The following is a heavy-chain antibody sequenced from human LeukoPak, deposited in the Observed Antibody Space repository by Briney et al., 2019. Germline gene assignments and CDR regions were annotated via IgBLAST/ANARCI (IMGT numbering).Heavy chain of an antibody. Sequence: SETLSLTCAVYGGSFSGCYWSWIRQPPGKGLEWIGQINHSGSTNYNPSLKSRVTISVDTSKNQLSLKLSSVTAADTAVYYCAGQHGYKFDPWGQGTLVTVSS. CDR3: AGQHGYKFDP. CDR1: GGSFSGCY. V-gene: IGHV4-34*01. J-gene: IGHJ5*02. CDR2: INHSGST. D-gene: IGHD5-24*01.